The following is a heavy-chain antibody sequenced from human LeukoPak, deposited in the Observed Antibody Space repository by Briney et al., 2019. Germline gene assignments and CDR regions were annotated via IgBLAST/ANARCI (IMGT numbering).Heavy chain of an antibody. V-gene: IGHV4-59*08. CDR2: IYYSGDS. CDR3: ARHNYARPFDS. Sequence: SETLSLTCTVSGVSISSSYWSWVRQPPVKGLEWVGYIYYSGDSNYNPSLKSRATISVDTSKSQFSLKVSSVTAADTAIYYCARHNYARPFDSWGQGTPVTVSS. D-gene: IGHD6-6*01. J-gene: IGHJ4*02. CDR1: GVSISSSY.